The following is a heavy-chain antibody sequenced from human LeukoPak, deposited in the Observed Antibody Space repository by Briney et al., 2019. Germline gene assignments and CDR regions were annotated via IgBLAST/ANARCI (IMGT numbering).Heavy chain of an antibody. CDR2: INPSGGST. D-gene: IGHD6-13*01. CDR1: GYTFTSYY. J-gene: IGHJ6*02. V-gene: IGHV1-46*01. Sequence: GASVKVSCKASGYTFTSYYMHWVRQAPGQGLEWMGIINPSGGSTSYAQKFQGRVTMTRDTSTSTVYMELSSLRSEDTAVYYCARARIAAAGTERPVYYYYGMDVWGQGTTVTVSS. CDR3: ARARIAAAGTERPVYYYYGMDV.